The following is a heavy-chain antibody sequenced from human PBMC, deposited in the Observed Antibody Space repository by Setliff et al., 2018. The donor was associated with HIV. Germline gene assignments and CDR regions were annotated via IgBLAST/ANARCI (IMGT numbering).Heavy chain of an antibody. D-gene: IGHD3-3*01. CDR1: GYTFTSYA. Sequence: RASVKVSCKASGYTFTSYAIHWMRQAPGQRLEWMGWINAGNGNTQFSQEFQGRVTITRDTSASTAYMELSSLRSEDVAVYYCARGIYDFWTGYADYWGPGTLVTVSS. CDR3: ARGIYDFWTGYADY. V-gene: IGHV1-3*03. J-gene: IGHJ4*02. CDR2: INAGNGNT.